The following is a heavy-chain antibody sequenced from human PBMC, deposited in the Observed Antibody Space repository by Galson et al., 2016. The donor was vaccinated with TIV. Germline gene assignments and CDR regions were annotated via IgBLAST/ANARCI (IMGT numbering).Heavy chain of an antibody. D-gene: IGHD3-9*01. CDR2: IWYDGNDK. V-gene: IGHV3-33*01. J-gene: IGHJ6*02. CDR1: GFTFSSYD. Sequence: SLRLSCAASGFTFSSYDMHWVRQAPGKGLQWVAVIWYDGNDKYYADSVKGRFTISRDNSKNTLYLQMNSLRVGDTAVYYCARDRKYYDILTAGNSYYGMDVWGQGTTVTVSS. CDR3: ARDRKYYDILTAGNSYYGMDV.